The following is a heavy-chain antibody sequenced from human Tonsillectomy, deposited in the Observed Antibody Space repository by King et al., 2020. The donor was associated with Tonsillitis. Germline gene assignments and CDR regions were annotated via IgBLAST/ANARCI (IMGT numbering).Heavy chain of an antibody. D-gene: IGHD6-13*01. Sequence: VQLVESGGGLVKPGGSLRLSCAASGFTFSSYSMNWVRQAPGKGLEWVSSISTSSSFIYYADSVRGRFTISRDNAKNSLYLQMNSLRAEDTAVYYCARDHSSSPPKMGDWYFDLWGRGTLVTVSS. CDR3: ARDHSSSPPKMGDWYFDL. CDR1: GFTFSSYS. V-gene: IGHV3-21*01. J-gene: IGHJ2*01. CDR2: ISTSSSFI.